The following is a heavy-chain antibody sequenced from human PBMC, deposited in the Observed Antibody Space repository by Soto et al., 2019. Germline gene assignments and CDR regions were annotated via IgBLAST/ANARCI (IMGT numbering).Heavy chain of an antibody. D-gene: IGHD5-12*01. Sequence: QVQLVQSGAEVKKPGSSVKVSCKASGGTFSSYAISWVRQAPGQGLEWMGGIIPIFGTANYAQKFQGRVTIIADESTSTAYMVLSSLRSEDTGVYYCASSFPERWLQQVRNAFDIWGQGTMVTVSS. CDR1: GGTFSSYA. CDR2: IIPIFGTA. J-gene: IGHJ3*02. CDR3: ASSFPERWLQQVRNAFDI. V-gene: IGHV1-69*01.